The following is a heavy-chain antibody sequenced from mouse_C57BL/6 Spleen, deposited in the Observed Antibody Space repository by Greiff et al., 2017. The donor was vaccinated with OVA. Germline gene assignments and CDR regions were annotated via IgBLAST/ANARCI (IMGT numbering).Heavy chain of an antibody. V-gene: IGHV14-4*01. D-gene: IGHD2-1*01. CDR2: IDPENGDT. CDR1: GFNIKDDY. CDR3: TVYYGNSRWFAY. Sequence: EVKVVESGAELVRPGASVKLSCTASGFNIKDDYMHWVKQRPEQGLEWIGWIDPENGDTEYASKFQGKATITADTSSNTAYLQLSSLTSEDTAVYYCTVYYGNSRWFAYWGQGTLVTVSA. J-gene: IGHJ3*01.